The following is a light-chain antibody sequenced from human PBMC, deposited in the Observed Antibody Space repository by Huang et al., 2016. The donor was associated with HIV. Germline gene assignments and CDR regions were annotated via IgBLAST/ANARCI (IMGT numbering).Light chain of an antibody. Sequence: IVLTQSPATLSWYPGERVTLSCRASQSVGNYIAWYQQHPGQSPKLLIYDTSNRATGTPVRFSGGGSGTDFTLTISSLESEDFAVYYCQQRSSGVTFGGGTKIQVK. CDR1: QSVGNY. J-gene: IGKJ4*01. V-gene: IGKV3-11*01. CDR3: QQRSSGVT. CDR2: DTS.